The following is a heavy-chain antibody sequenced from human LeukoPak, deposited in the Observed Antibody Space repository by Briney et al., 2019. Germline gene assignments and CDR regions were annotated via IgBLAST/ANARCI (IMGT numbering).Heavy chain of an antibody. V-gene: IGHV3-7*01. Sequence: GGSLRLSCAASGFTFSSYWMSWVRQAPGKGLEWVANIKQDGSEKYYVDSVKGRSTISRDNAKNSLYLQMNSLRAEDTAVYYCARVAGYCSSTSCLSAFDYWGQGTLVTVSS. D-gene: IGHD2-2*01. J-gene: IGHJ4*02. CDR2: IKQDGSEK. CDR1: GFTFSSYW. CDR3: ARVAGYCSSTSCLSAFDY.